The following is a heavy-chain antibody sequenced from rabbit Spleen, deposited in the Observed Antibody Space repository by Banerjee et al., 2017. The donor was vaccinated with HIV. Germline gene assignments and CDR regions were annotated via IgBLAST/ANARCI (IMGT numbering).Heavy chain of an antibody. J-gene: IGHJ4*01. CDR1: GIDFSSYG. CDR3: ARNANGGWDL. CDR2: IYPGFGLK. Sequence: ELVESGGGLVQPGESLKLSCKVSGIDFSSYGISWVRQAPGKGPEWIAYIYPGFGLKKYANSVKGRFTISSDNAQNTVDLQMNSLTPADTATYFCARNANGGWDLWGPGTLVTVS. D-gene: IGHD4-1*01. V-gene: IGHV1S47*01.